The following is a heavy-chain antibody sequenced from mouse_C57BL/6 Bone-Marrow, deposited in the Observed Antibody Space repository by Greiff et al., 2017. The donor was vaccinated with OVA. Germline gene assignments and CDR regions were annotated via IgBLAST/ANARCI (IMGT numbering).Heavy chain of an antibody. J-gene: IGHJ3*01. D-gene: IGHD2-5*01. CDR1: GFTFSDYY. V-gene: IGHV5-12*01. CDR2: ISNGGGST. CDR3: ARGGSYYSNYLFAY. Sequence: EVKLVESGGGLVQPGGSLKLSCAASGFTFSDYYMYWVRQTPEKRLEWVAYISNGGGSTYYPDTVKGRFTISRDNAKNTLYLQMSRLKSEDTAMYYCARGGSYYSNYLFAYWGQGTLVTVSA.